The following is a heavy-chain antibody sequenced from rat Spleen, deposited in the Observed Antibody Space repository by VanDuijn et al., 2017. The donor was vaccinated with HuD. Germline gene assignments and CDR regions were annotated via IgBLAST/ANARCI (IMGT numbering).Heavy chain of an antibody. D-gene: IGHD1-11*01. Sequence: QVQLKESGPGLVQPSQTLSLTCTVSGFSLISYAVNWVRQPPGEGLEWMGRMTYNGDTSYNSALISRLSISRDTSKNQVFLKMNSLQTDDTAIYFCARSYGGYTQHWFAYWGQGTLITVSS. CDR3: ARSYGGYTQHWFAY. J-gene: IGHJ3*01. V-gene: IGHV2-63*01. CDR2: MTYNGDT. CDR1: GFSLISYA.